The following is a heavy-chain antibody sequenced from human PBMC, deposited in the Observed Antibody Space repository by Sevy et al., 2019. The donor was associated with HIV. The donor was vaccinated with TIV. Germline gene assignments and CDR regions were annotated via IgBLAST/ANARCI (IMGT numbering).Heavy chain of an antibody. D-gene: IGHD2-15*01. Sequence: GGSLRLSCEASAFTFSRHGMHWVRQAPDKGLEWLTAISYDGSYKYFADSVRGRFTISRDNSKNTVYLQVNSLRVEDTAVYYCVQEGINRYYGMDVWGQGTTVTVSS. CDR3: VQEGINRYYGMDV. CDR2: ISYDGSYK. J-gene: IGHJ6*02. V-gene: IGHV3-30*18. CDR1: AFTFSRHG.